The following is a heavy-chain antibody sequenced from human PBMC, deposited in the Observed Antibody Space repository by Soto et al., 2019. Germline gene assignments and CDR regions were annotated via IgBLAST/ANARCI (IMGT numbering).Heavy chain of an antibody. CDR1: GGTFSSYA. CDR2: IIPIFGTA. CDR3: ARNRYSCYGMDV. Sequence: ASVKVSCKASGGTFSSYAISWVRQAPGQGLEWMGGIIPIFGTANYAQKFQGRVTITADESTSTAYMELSSLRSEGTAVYYCARNRYSCYGMDVWAQGTPVTVSS. J-gene: IGHJ6*02. V-gene: IGHV1-69*13.